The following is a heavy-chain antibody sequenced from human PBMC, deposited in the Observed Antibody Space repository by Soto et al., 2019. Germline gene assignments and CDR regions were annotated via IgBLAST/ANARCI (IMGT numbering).Heavy chain of an antibody. CDR3: ARGVTMIVATGWFDL. CDR2: IIPIFGTA. V-gene: IGHV1-69*12. CDR1: GGTFSSYA. J-gene: IGHJ2*01. Sequence: QVQLVQSGAEVKKPGSSVKVSCKASGGTFSSYAISWVRQAPGQGLEWMGGIIPIFGTANYAQKFQGRVTIXXDXSXXTAYMELSSLRSEDTAVYYCARGVTMIVATGWFDLWGRGTLVTVSS. D-gene: IGHD3-22*01.